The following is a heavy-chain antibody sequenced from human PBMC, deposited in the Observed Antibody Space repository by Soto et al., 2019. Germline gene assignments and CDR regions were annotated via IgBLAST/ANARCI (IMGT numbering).Heavy chain of an antibody. CDR2: FDPEAGGK. V-gene: IGHV1-24*01. CDR3: STLYDISGFHHGYYFHS. J-gene: IGHJ4*02. Sequence: QVQLEQSGAEVKRPGASVKVSCKVSGYTVSELSMHWLRQGPGQALEWMGGFDPEAGGKIYTQNFQGRVITTEDTSTDLASMELTSLTSQDTDVYYCSTLYDISGFHHGYYFHSWGAGTLVTVSS. CDR1: GYTVSELS. D-gene: IGHD3-22*01.